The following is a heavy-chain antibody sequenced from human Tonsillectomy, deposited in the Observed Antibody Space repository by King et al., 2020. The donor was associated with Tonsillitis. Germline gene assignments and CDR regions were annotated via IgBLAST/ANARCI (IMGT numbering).Heavy chain of an antibody. CDR3: ARDQSRSWSNYYYDSMDV. D-gene: IGHD6-13*01. CDR1: GFTFSSYS. CDR2: ISGSCNAI. J-gene: IGHJ6*03. V-gene: IGHV3-48*01. Sequence: QLVQSGGGLVQPGGSRRLSCAASGFTFSSYSMNWVRQAPGKGLEWVSYISGSCNAIYYADSVKGRLTTSREKAKNSLYLKMNSLRAEGTAVYYYARDQSRSWSNYYYDSMDVWGKGTTVTVSS.